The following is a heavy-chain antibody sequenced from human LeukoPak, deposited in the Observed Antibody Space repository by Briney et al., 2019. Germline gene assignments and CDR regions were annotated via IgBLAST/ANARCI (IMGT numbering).Heavy chain of an antibody. Sequence: PSETLSLTCTVSSGSISTSNYYWGWVRQPPGKALEWIGNIFYSGSTYYSPSLKSRVTISLDTSRNQFSLKLSSVTAADTAVYYCARESGVRGVFDYWGQGTLVTVSS. CDR2: IFYSGST. V-gene: IGHV4-39*07. CDR3: ARESGVRGVFDY. CDR1: SGSISTSNYY. J-gene: IGHJ4*02. D-gene: IGHD3-10*01.